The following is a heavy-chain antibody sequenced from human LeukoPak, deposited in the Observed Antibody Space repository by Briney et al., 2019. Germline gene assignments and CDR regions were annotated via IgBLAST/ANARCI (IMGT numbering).Heavy chain of an antibody. Sequence: GGSLRLSCAASGFTFDDYGMSWVRQAPGKGLEWVSAISGSGGSTYYADSVKGRFTISRDNSKNTLYLQMNGLRAEDTAVYYCANFYSNYVYWFDPWGQGTLVTVSS. CDR3: ANFYSNYVYWFDP. CDR1: GFTFDDYG. J-gene: IGHJ5*02. D-gene: IGHD4-11*01. V-gene: IGHV3-23*01. CDR2: ISGSGGST.